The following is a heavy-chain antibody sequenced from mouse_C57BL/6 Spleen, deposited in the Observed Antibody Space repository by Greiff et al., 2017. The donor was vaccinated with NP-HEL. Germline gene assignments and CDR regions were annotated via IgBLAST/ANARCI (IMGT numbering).Heavy chain of an antibody. D-gene: IGHD1-1*01. CDR1: GFTFSDYG. Sequence: DVMLVESGGGLVKPGGSLKLSCAASGFTFSDYGMHWVRRAPEKGLEWVAYISSGSSTIYYADTVKGRFTISRDNAKNTLFLQMTSLRSEDTAMYYCARDGSSYGFAYWGQGTLVTVSA. CDR2: ISSGSSTI. CDR3: ARDGSSYGFAY. V-gene: IGHV5-17*01. J-gene: IGHJ3*01.